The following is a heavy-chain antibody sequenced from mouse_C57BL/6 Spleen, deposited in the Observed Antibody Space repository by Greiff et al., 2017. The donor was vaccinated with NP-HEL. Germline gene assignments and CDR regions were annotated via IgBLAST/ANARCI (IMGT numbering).Heavy chain of an antibody. CDR1: GFTFSSYA. V-gene: IGHV5-9-1*02. CDR2: ISSGGDYI. CDR3: TRRGRNAMDY. J-gene: IGHJ4*01. Sequence: EVKVVESGEGLVKPGGSLKLSCAASGFTFSSYAMSWVRQTPEKRLEWVAYISSGGDYIYYADTVKGRFTISSDNARNTLYLQMSSLKSEDTAMYYCTRRGRNAMDYWGQGTSVTVSS.